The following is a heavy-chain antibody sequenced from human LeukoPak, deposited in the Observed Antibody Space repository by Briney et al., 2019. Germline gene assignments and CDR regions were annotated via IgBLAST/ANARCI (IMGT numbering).Heavy chain of an antibody. Sequence: PGGTLRLSCAASGFTFSSYGMHWVRRAPGKGLEWVAFIRYDGSNKYYADSVKGRFTISRDNSKNTLYLQMNSLRAEDTAVYYCAKALYSSSWYFGYWGQGTLVTVSS. CDR1: GFTFSSYG. J-gene: IGHJ4*02. CDR3: AKALYSSSWYFGY. D-gene: IGHD6-13*01. CDR2: IRYDGSNK. V-gene: IGHV3-30*02.